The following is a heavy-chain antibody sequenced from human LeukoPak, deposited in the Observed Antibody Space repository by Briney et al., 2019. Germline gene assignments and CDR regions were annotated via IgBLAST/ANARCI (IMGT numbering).Heavy chain of an antibody. CDR2: ISSSSYI. CDR3: ARDGAAAGYFDY. CDR1: GFTFSSYS. Sequence: GGSLRLSCAASGFTFSSYSMNWVRQAPGKGLEWVSSISSSSYIYYADSVKGRFTISRDNAKNSLYLQMNSLRAEDTAVYYCARDGAAAGYFDYWGQGTLVTVSS. V-gene: IGHV3-21*01. J-gene: IGHJ4*02. D-gene: IGHD6-13*01.